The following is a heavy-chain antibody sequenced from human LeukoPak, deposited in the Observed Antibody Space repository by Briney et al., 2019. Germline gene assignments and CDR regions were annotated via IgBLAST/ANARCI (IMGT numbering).Heavy chain of an antibody. V-gene: IGHV3-23*01. CDR1: GFTFSSYA. Sequence: GGSLRLSCAASGFTFSSYAMSWVRQAPGKGLEWVPAISGSGGSTYYADSVKGRFTIFRDNSKNTLYLQMNSLRAEDTAVYYCAKDWYWEPGAGQSYYYYGMDVWGKGTTVTVSS. CDR3: AKDWYWEPGAGQSYYYYGMDV. J-gene: IGHJ6*04. CDR2: ISGSGGST. D-gene: IGHD1-14*01.